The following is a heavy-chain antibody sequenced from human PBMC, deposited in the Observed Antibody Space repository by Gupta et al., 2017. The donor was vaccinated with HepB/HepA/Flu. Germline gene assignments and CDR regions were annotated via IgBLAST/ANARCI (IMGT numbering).Heavy chain of an antibody. D-gene: IGHD6-19*01. CDR2: IGFSGDSK. J-gene: IGHJ4*02. Sequence: EVQLLESGGGSAQPGGSLRLFCAASGFTFSDYPMSWVRQAPGKGLEWVSSIGFSGDSKYYADSAKGRFTISRDNYNNILYLQMNSLRVEDTATYYCAKVGGSGWHKVDYWGLGTLVTVSS. CDR1: GFTFSDYP. V-gene: IGHV3-23*01. CDR3: AKVGGSGWHKVDY.